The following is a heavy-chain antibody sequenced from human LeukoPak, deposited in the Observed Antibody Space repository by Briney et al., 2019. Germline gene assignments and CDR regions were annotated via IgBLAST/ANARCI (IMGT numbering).Heavy chain of an antibody. CDR2: IYRNDDK. CDR3: AHEDSIHNWFDP. Sequence: SGPTLVKPTQTLTLTCTFSGFSLSTSGVGVGWIRQPPGKALEWLALIYRNDDKRYSPSLKSRLTITKDTSKNQVVLTMTNMDPVDTATYYCAHEDSIHNWFDPWGQGTLVTVSS. CDR1: GFSLSTSGVG. J-gene: IGHJ5*02. D-gene: IGHD2-21*01. V-gene: IGHV2-5*01.